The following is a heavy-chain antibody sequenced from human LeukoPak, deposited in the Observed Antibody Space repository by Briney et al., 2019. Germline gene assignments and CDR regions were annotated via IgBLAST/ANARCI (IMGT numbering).Heavy chain of an antibody. CDR2: INPSGGST. J-gene: IGHJ4*02. D-gene: IGHD6-13*01. CDR1: GYTFTSYY. Sequence: GASVKVSCKASGYTFTSYYMHWVRQAPGQGLEWMGIINPSGGSTSYAQRFQGRVTMTRDMSTSTVYMELSSLRAEDTAVYYCARGPGYSSSWYNRQTLTINSGTHWGQGTLVTVSS. V-gene: IGHV1-46*01. CDR3: ARGPGYSSSWYNRQTLTINSGTH.